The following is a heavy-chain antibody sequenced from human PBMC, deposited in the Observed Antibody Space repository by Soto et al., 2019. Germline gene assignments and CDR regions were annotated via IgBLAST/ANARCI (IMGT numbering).Heavy chain of an antibody. J-gene: IGHJ4*02. CDR2: ISGSGGNI. CDR3: AKGFGNPHLWFGELLYPFDY. V-gene: IGHV3-23*01. CDR1: GFTFSSYS. D-gene: IGHD3-10*01. Sequence: GGSLRLSCAASGFTFSSYSMNWVRQAQGKGLEWVSSISGSGGNIYYADSVKGRFTISRDNSKNTLYLQMNSLRAEDTAVYYCAKGFGNPHLWFGELLYPFDYWGQGTLVTVSS.